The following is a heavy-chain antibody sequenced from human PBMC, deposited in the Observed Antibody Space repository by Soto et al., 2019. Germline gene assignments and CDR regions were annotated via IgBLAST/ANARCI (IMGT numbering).Heavy chain of an antibody. CDR3: ARGGWIQSPTIYYFDY. V-gene: IGHV1-2*02. J-gene: IGHJ4*02. D-gene: IGHD5-18*01. CDR1: GYTFTGYY. Sequence: ASVKVSCKASGYTFTGYYMHWVRQAPGQGLEWMGWINPNSGGTNYAQKFQGRVTMTRDTSISTAYMELSRLRSDDTAVYYCARGGWIQSPTIYYFDYWGQGTLVTVSS. CDR2: INPNSGGT.